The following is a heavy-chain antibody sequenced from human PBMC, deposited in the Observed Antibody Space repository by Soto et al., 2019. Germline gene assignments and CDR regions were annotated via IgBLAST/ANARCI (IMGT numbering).Heavy chain of an antibody. D-gene: IGHD6-13*01. Sequence: RGSLRLSCAASGFTFSGSAMHWVRQASGKGLEWVGRIRSKANSYATAYAASVKGRFTISRDDSKNTAYLQMNSLKTEHTAVYYCTRLFLFLAGTADYGMDVRGQVSTVTVSS. V-gene: IGHV3-73*01. CDR3: TRLFLFLAGTADYGMDV. J-gene: IGHJ6*02. CDR2: IRSKANSYAT. CDR1: GFTFSGSA.